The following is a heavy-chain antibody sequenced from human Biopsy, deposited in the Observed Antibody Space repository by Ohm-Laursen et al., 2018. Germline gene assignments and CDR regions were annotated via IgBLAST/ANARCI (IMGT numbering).Heavy chain of an antibody. Sequence: ASVKVSCKASGYTFTGHSCHWVRQTPGQRLEWVGRIDPNSDDTKYAQKFQGRIAMTTDTSITTAYLEVSSLTSDDAAVYFCARASAYGVFDVWGQGTIVTVSS. V-gene: IGHV1-2*06. CDR2: IDPNSDDT. D-gene: IGHD4/OR15-4a*01. J-gene: IGHJ3*01. CDR1: GYTFTGHS. CDR3: ARASAYGVFDV.